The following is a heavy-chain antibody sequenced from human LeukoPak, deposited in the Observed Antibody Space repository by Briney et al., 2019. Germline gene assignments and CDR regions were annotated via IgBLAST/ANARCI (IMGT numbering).Heavy chain of an antibody. J-gene: IGHJ3*02. CDR1: GGSISSCCYY. V-gene: IGHV4-39*01. D-gene: IGHD2-21*01. CDR3: ARQGDSGRAFDI. Sequence: SETLSLTCTVSGGSISSCCYYWGWIRQPPGKGLDWIGSIYYSGSTYYNPSLKSRITISLDTSKIQFSLKLSAVTATDTAVYYRARQGDSGRAFDIWGQGTVVTVSS. CDR2: IYYSGST.